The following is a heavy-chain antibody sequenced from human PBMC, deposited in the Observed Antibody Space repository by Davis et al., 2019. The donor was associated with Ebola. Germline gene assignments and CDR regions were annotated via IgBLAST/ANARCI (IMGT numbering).Heavy chain of an antibody. CDR2: ISAYNGNT. Sequence: ASVKVSCKASGYTFTSYGISWVRQAPGQGLEWMGWISAYNGNTNYAQKLQGRVTMTTDTSTSTAYMELRSLRSDDTAVYYCARDEGCTGGVCYDAFDIWGQGTMVTVSS. CDR1: GYTFTSYG. J-gene: IGHJ3*02. V-gene: IGHV1-18*01. CDR3: ARDEGCTGGVCYDAFDI. D-gene: IGHD2-8*02.